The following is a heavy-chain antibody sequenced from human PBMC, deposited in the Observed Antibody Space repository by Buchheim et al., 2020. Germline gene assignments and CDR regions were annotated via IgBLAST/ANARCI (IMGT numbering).Heavy chain of an antibody. CDR1: GYTFTNYY. CDR3: ASGIIVAGTYYYFGMDV. V-gene: IGHV1-46*01. Sequence: QVQLAQSGAEVKKPGASVKVSCTASGYTFTNYYIHWVRQAPGQGLEWMGAINPRSGSTDCAQKFRGRLTMTRDTSTSTGYMELSSLRSEDAAVYYCASGIIVAGTYYYFGMDVWGQGTT. D-gene: IGHD6-19*01. CDR2: INPRSGST. J-gene: IGHJ6*02.